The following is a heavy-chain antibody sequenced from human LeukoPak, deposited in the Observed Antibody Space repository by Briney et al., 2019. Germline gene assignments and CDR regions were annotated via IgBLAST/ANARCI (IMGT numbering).Heavy chain of an antibody. CDR3: VRDYDFWSGYYRRKGFDY. Sequence: GGSLRLSCAASGFTFSSYAMHWVRQAPGKGLEWVALISYDGSDKYDADSVKGRFTISRVNSKNTLYLQMNSLRAEDTAVYYCVRDYDFWSGYYRRKGFDYWGQGTLVTVPS. V-gene: IGHV3-30*04. D-gene: IGHD3-3*01. CDR1: GFTFSSYA. CDR2: ISYDGSDK. J-gene: IGHJ4*02.